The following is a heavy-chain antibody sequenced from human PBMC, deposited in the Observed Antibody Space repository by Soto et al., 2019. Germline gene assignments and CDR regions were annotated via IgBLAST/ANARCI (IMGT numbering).Heavy chain of an antibody. J-gene: IGHJ4*02. CDR1: GFTFSRYW. D-gene: IGHD3-16*01. V-gene: IGHV3-74*03. Sequence: EVQLVESGGGLVQPGGSLRLSCAVSGFTFSRYWMHWFRQDPGNGLVWVSSINTDGTNTQYADSVRGRFTVSRDNAKNTLYLQMISLRSEDTAVYYCAKELLWGQSDYWGQGTLVVVSS. CDR3: AKELLWGQSDY. CDR2: INTDGTNT.